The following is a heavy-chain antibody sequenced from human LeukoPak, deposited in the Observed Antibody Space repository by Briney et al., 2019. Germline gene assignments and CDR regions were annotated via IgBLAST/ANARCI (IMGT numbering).Heavy chain of an antibody. Sequence: ASVKVSCKASGYTFTSYGISWVRQAPGQGLEWRGWIRAYNGNTNYAQKLQGRVTMTTDTSTSTAYMELRSLRSDDTAVYYCAREIGGGSGTTRRSRFDPWGQGTLVTVSS. CDR3: AREIGGGSGTTRRSRFDP. D-gene: IGHD1-1*01. CDR2: IRAYNGNT. CDR1: GYTFTSYG. V-gene: IGHV1-18*01. J-gene: IGHJ5*02.